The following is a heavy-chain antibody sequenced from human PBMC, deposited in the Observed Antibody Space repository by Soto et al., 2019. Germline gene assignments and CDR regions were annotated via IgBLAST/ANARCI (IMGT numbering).Heavy chain of an antibody. V-gene: IGHV3-11*01. Sequence: QVQLVESGGGLVKPGGSLRLSCAASGFTFSDYYMSWIRQAPGTGLEWVSYISSSGSTIYYADSVKGRLTISRDNAKNSQYLQMNSLTAEDTAVYYCASPTVTPHSGMDVWGQGTTVTVSS. CDR3: ASPTVTPHSGMDV. CDR1: GFTFSDYY. J-gene: IGHJ6*02. D-gene: IGHD4-17*01. CDR2: ISSSGSTI.